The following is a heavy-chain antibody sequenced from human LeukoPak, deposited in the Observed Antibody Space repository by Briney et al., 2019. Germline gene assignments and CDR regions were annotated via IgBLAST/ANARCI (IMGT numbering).Heavy chain of an antibody. CDR1: GGSISSYY. D-gene: IGHD6-19*01. V-gene: IGHV4-59*12. Sequence: SETLSLTCTVSGGSISSYYWNWIRQPPGKGLEWIGSIYSSGSTNYNPSLKSRVTISVDTSKNQFSLKLSSVTAADTAVYYCARGNSSGWYDLDYWGQGTLVTVSS. CDR2: IYSSGST. J-gene: IGHJ4*02. CDR3: ARGNSSGWYDLDY.